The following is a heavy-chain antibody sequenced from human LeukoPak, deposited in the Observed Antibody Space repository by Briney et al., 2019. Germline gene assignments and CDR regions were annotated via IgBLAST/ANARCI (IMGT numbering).Heavy chain of an antibody. J-gene: IGHJ5*02. CDR1: GGSISSGGYY. CDR2: IYYSGST. CDR3: AREMGYITFGPNYWFDP. Sequence: KPSETLSLTCTVSGGSISSGGYYWSWIRQHPGKGLEWIGYIYYSGSTYYNPSLKSRVTISVDTSKNQFSLKLSSVTAADTAVYYCAREMGYITFGPNYWFDPWGQGTLVTVSS. V-gene: IGHV4-31*03. D-gene: IGHD3-16*01.